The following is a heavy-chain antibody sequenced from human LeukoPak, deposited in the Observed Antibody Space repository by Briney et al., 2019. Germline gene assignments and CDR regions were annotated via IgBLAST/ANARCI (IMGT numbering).Heavy chain of an antibody. J-gene: IGHJ4*02. CDR3: ASADGYQLLCLH. CDR2: IYYSGST. V-gene: IGHV4-59*12. Sequence: PSETLSLTCTVSGGSISSYYWSWIRQPPGKGLEWIGYIYYSGSTNYNPSLKSRVTISVDTSKNQFSLKLSSVTAADTAVYYCASADGYQLLCLHWGQGTLVAVSS. D-gene: IGHD2-2*01. CDR1: GGSISSYY.